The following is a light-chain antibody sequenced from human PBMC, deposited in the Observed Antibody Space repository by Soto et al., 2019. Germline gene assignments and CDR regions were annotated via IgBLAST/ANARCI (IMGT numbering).Light chain of an antibody. CDR3: SSDAGSSGIL. CDR1: SSDVGGYNY. CDR2: EVT. Sequence: QSALTQPPSASGSPGQSVTISCAGTSSDVGGYNYVSWYQQHPGKAPELMIYEVTKRPSGVPDRFSGSKSGNTASLTVSGLQAEDEADYYCSSDAGSSGILFGGGTKLTVL. J-gene: IGLJ2*01. V-gene: IGLV2-8*01.